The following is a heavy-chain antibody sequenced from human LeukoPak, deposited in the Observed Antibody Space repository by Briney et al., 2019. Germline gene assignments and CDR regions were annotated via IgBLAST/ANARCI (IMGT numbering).Heavy chain of an antibody. CDR1: GYTFTSYD. V-gene: IGHV1-8*01. CDR2: MNPNSGTT. D-gene: IGHD6-13*01. CDR3: ARVRSSWLNWFDP. J-gene: IGHJ5*02. Sequence: ASVKLSCKASGYTFTSYDINLGRQPNGQGLGWMGWMNPNSGTTGYAQKFQGRVTMTRNTSISTASMELSSLRSEDTAVYYCARVRSSWLNWFDPWGQGPLVTVSS.